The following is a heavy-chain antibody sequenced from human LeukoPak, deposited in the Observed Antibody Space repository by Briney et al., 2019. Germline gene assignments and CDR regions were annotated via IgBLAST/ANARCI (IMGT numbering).Heavy chain of an antibody. D-gene: IGHD4-17*01. CDR2: INSDGSST. Sequence: PGGSLRLSCAASGFTFSSYWMHWVRQAPGKGLVWISRINSDGSSTSYADSVKGRFTISRDNAKNTLYLQMNGLRAEDTAVYYGARKGSYGDYSVSWGQGTLVTVSS. J-gene: IGHJ4*02. V-gene: IGHV3-74*01. CDR1: GFTFSSYW. CDR3: ARKGSYGDYSVS.